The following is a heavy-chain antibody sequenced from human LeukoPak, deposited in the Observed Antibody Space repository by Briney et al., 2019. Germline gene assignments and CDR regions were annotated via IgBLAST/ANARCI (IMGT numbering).Heavy chain of an antibody. CDR2: INPNSGGT. CDR1: GGTFSSYA. J-gene: IGHJ4*02. Sequence: GSSVKVSCKASGGTFSSYAISWVRQAPGQGLEWMGWINPNSGGTNYAQKFQGRVTMTRDTSISTAYMELSRLRSDDTAVYYCARDEEEATYKDWGQGTLVTVSS. CDR3: ARDEEEATYKD. V-gene: IGHV1-2*02. D-gene: IGHD5-12*01.